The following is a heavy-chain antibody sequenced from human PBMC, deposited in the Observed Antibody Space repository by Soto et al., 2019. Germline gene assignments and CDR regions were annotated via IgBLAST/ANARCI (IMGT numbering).Heavy chain of an antibody. CDR2: ISYDGSNK. D-gene: IGHD4-17*01. Sequence: QVQLVESGGGVVQPGRSLRLSCSGSGFTFSSYGMHWVRRAPGKGREWVAVISYDGSNKYYADSVKGRFTISRDNSKNTLYLQMNSLRAEDTAGYYCAKPSTVVTPLYWYFDLWGRGTLVTVSS. J-gene: IGHJ2*01. CDR1: GFTFSSYG. V-gene: IGHV3-30*18. CDR3: AKPSTVVTPLYWYFDL.